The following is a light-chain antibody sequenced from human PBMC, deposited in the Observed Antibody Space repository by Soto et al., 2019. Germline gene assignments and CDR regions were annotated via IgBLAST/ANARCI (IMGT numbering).Light chain of an antibody. CDR1: QSISSW. Sequence: DIQMTQSPSTLSASVGDRVTITCRASQSISSWLAWYQQKLGRAPKLLIYDASSLESGVPSRFSGSGSGTDFTLTISSLQPEDFATYYCQQSYSTPWTFGQGTKVDI. J-gene: IGKJ1*01. CDR3: QQSYSTPWT. V-gene: IGKV1-5*01. CDR2: DAS.